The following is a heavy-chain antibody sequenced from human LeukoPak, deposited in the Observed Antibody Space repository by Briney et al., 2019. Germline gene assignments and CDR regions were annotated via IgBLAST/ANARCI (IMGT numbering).Heavy chain of an antibody. CDR2: ISSSSSYI. CDR1: GFTFSSYS. D-gene: IGHD3-3*01. CDR3: ARGGIRFLEWLLSLC. V-gene: IGHV3-21*01. J-gene: IGHJ4*02. Sequence: GGSLRLSCAASGFTFSSYSMNWVRQAPGKGLEWVSSISSSSSYIYYADSVKGRFTIPRDNAKNSLYLQMNSLRAEDTAVYYCARGGIRFLEWLLSLCWGQGTLVTVSS.